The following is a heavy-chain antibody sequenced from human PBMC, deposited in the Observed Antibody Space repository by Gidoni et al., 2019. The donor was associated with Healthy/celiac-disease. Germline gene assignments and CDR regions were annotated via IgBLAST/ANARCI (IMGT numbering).Heavy chain of an antibody. CDR1: GFTFSSYA. J-gene: IGHJ4*02. CDR3: ARDPRQLERRGGVFDY. V-gene: IGHV3-30-3*01. CDR2: KSYDGSNK. Sequence: VQLVESGGGVVPPGRSLRLSCAASGFTFSSYAMHWVRPAPGKGLEWVAVKSYDGSNKYYADSVKGRFTISRDNSKNTLYLQMNSLRAEDTAVYYCARDPRQLERRGGVFDYWGQGTLVTVSS. D-gene: IGHD1-1*01.